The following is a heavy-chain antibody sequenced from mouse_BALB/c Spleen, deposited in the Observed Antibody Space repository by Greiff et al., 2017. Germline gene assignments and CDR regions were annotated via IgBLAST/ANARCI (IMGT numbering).Heavy chain of an antibody. J-gene: IGHJ1*01. Sequence: EVQRVESGPGLVKPSQTVSLTCTVTGISITTGNYRWSWIRQFPGNKLEWIGYIYYSGTITYNPSLTSRTTITRDTSKNQFFLEMNSLTAEDTATYYCARVYYYGSSYWYFDVWGAGTTVTVSS. CDR3: ARVYYYGSSYWYFDV. CDR1: GISITTGNYR. CDR2: IYYSGTI. D-gene: IGHD1-1*01. V-gene: IGHV3-5*02.